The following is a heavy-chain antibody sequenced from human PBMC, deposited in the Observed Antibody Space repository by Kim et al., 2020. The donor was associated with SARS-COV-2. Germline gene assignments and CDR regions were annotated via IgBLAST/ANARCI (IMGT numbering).Heavy chain of an antibody. CDR3: TTGPTLWFGGFDY. V-gene: IGHV3-15*01. J-gene: IGHJ4*02. D-gene: IGHD3-10*01. Sequence: YAAPVKGRFTISRDDSKNTLYLQMNSLKTEDTAVYYCTTGPTLWFGGFDYWGQGTLVTVSS.